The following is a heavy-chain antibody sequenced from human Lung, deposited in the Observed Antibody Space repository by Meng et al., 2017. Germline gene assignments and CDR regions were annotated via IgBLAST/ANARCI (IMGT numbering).Heavy chain of an antibody. J-gene: IGHJ4*02. CDR2: INHSGST. Sequence: GQVQRWGAGLLKPSETLSLTCVVSGGSFSDYYWSWIRQPPGKGLEWIGEINHSGSTNYNPSLESRATISVDTSQNNLSLKLSSVTAADSAVYYCARGPTTMAHDFDYWGQGTLVTVSS. V-gene: IGHV4-34*01. CDR3: ARGPTTMAHDFDY. CDR1: GGSFSDYY. D-gene: IGHD4-11*01.